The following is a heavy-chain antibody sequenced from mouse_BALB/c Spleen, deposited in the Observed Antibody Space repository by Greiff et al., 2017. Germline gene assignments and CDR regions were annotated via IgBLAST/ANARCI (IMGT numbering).Heavy chain of an antibody. CDR2: IWGDGST. J-gene: IGHJ2*01. Sequence: VKLQESGPGLVAPSQSLSITCTVSGFPLTGYGVNWVRQPPGKGLEWLGMIWGDGSTDYNSALKSRLSISKDNSKSQVFLKMNSLQTDDTARYYCARVGLRLPFDYWGQGTTLTVSS. CDR3: ARVGLRLPFDY. CDR1: GFPLTGYG. D-gene: IGHD1-2*01. V-gene: IGHV2-6-7*01.